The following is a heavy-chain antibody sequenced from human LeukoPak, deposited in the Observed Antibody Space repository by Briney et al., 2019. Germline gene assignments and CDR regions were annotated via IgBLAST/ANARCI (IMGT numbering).Heavy chain of an antibody. CDR1: GGSISSYY. Sequence: PSETLSLTCTVSGGSISSYYWSWTRQPPGKGLEWIGYIYNSGSTNYNPSLKSRVSISVDTSKNQFSLKLSSVTAADTAVYYCARDGTSRSIQHWGQGALVTVSS. CDR3: ARDGTSRSIQH. D-gene: IGHD1-26*01. CDR2: IYNSGST. V-gene: IGHV4-59*01. J-gene: IGHJ1*01.